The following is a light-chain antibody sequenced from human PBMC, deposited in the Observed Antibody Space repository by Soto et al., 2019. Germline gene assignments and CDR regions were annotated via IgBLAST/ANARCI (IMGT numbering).Light chain of an antibody. CDR1: QSVSSTY. J-gene: IGKJ5*01. Sequence: EIVLTQSPGTLSLSPGERATLSCWASQSVSSTYLAWYQQKPGQGPRILIYGASSRATGIPDRFVGSGSGTDFTLTISRLEPEDLAVYYCQYHGGPPITFGQGTRLEIK. V-gene: IGKV3-20*01. CDR2: GAS. CDR3: QYHGGPPIT.